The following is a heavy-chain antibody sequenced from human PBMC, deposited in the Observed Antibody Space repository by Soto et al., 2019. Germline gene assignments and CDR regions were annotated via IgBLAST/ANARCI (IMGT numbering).Heavy chain of an antibody. V-gene: IGHV3-33*01. D-gene: IGHD3-16*01. J-gene: IGHJ4*02. CDR3: ARAPNYDQRNFFDY. Sequence: PGGSLRLSCAASGFTFSSYGMHWVRQAPGKGLEWVAVIWYDGSNKYYVDSVKGRFTISRDNSKNTLYLQMSSLRAEDTAVYYCARAPNYDQRNFFDYWGQGTLVTVSS. CDR1: GFTFSSYG. CDR2: IWYDGSNK.